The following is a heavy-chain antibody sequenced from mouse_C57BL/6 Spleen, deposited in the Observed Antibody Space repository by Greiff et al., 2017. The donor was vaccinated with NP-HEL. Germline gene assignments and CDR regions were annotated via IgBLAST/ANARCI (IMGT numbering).Heavy chain of an antibody. CDR1: GYTFTSYW. Sequence: QVQLQQPGAELVKPGASVKMSCKASGYTFTSYWITWVKQRPGQGLEWIGDIYPGSGSTNYNEKFKSKATLTVDTSSSTAYMQLSSLTSEDSAVYYCARFLFSTTVVDYFDYWGQGTTLTVSS. CDR3: ARFLFSTTVVDYFDY. V-gene: IGHV1-55*01. D-gene: IGHD1-1*01. CDR2: IYPGSGST. J-gene: IGHJ2*01.